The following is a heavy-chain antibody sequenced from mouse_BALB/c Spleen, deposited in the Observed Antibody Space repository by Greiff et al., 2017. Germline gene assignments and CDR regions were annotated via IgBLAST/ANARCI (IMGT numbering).Heavy chain of an antibody. V-gene: IGHV1-9*01. Sequence: VQLQQSGAELMKPGASVKISCKATGYTFSSYWIEWVKQRPGHGLEWIGEILPGSGSTNYNEKFKGKATFTADTSSNTAYMQLSSLTSEDSAVYYCAGVRRYYAMDYWGQGTSVTVSS. J-gene: IGHJ4*01. D-gene: IGHD2-14*01. CDR2: ILPGSGST. CDR3: AGVRRYYAMDY. CDR1: GYTFSSYW.